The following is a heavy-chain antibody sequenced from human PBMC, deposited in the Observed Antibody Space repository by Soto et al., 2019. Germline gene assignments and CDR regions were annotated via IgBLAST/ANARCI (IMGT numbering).Heavy chain of an antibody. Sequence: ASVKVSCKASGYTFITYGMSWVRQAPGQGLDWMGWISTYNGDTKYADRLQGRVTMTTDTTTGTAYMELRSLRSDDTAVYYCASNQANYYYYGMDVWGQGTTVTVSS. J-gene: IGHJ6*02. CDR1: GYTFITYG. CDR3: ASNQANYYYYGMDV. V-gene: IGHV1-18*01. CDR2: ISTYNGDT.